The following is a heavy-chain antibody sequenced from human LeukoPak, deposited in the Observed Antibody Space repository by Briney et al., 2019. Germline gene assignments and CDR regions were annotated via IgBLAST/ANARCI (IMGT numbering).Heavy chain of an antibody. J-gene: IGHJ6*03. D-gene: IGHD6-19*01. CDR1: GYTFTSYY. CDR2: INPSGGST. CDR3: ARVSGWYVVYYYYMDV. V-gene: IGHV1-46*01. Sequence: ASVKVSCKASGYTFTSYYMHWVRQAPGRGLEWMGIINPSGGSTSYAQKFQGRVTMTRDMSTSTVYMELSSLRSDDTAVYYCARVSGWYVVYYYYMDVWGKGTTVTVSS.